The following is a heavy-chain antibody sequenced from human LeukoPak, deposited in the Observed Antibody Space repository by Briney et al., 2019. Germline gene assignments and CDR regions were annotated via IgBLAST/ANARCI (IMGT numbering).Heavy chain of an antibody. Sequence: SETLSLTCTASGGSISSYYWSWIRQPAGKGLEWIGRIYTSGTTNYNPSLKSRVTMSVDTSKNQFSLRLGSVTAADTAVYYCARVQGVTETLYYFDYWGQGTLVTVSS. V-gene: IGHV4-4*07. CDR3: ARVQGVTETLYYFDY. D-gene: IGHD2-21*02. CDR2: IYTSGTT. J-gene: IGHJ4*02. CDR1: GGSISSYY.